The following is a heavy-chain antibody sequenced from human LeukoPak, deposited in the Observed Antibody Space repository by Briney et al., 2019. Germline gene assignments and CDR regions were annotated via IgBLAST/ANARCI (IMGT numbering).Heavy chain of an antibody. CDR2: INPNNGDT. V-gene: IGHV1-2*02. D-gene: IGHD3-22*01. CDR3: ARGLHLRYYDRSGYVDY. J-gene: IGHJ4*02. Sequence: ASVKVSCKASGYTFTGYYINWVRQAPGQGLEWMGWINPNNGDTNYAQKFQGRVTMTRDTSTSTVYMELSSLRSEDTAVYYCARGLHLRYYDRSGYVDYWGQGTLVTVSS. CDR1: GYTFTGYY.